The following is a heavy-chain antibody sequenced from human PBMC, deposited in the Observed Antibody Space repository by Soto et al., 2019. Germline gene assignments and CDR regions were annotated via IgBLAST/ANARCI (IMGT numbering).Heavy chain of an antibody. CDR1: GYTFTSYG. D-gene: IGHD3-10*01. CDR2: INPYNGNT. Sequence: QVQLVQSGAEVKKPGASVKVSCKASGYTFTSYGISWVRQAPGQGLEWMGWINPYNGNTNYAQKLQGRVTMTTDTPTTTAYMELRSLESDDTAVYYCARDWLGIDYWGQGTLVTVSS. CDR3: ARDWLGIDY. V-gene: IGHV1-18*01. J-gene: IGHJ4*02.